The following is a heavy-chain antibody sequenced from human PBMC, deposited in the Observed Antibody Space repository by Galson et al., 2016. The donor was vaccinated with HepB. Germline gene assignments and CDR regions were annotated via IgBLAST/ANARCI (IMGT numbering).Heavy chain of an antibody. CDR1: GYNFTNFW. CDR2: IDPSDSDT. D-gene: IGHD3-22*01. J-gene: IGHJ4*02. Sequence: SGAEVKKPGDFLKISCKASGYNFTNFWIGWVRQMPGKGLEWVAIIDPSDSDTKYSPSFQGQVTVSADKSVNTAYLQWSSLQASDTAIYFCARLGFYDSGIDYWGQGTVVIVSS. V-gene: IGHV5-51*03. CDR3: ARLGFYDSGIDY.